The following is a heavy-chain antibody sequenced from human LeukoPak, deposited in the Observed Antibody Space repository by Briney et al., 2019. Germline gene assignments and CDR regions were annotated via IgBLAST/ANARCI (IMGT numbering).Heavy chain of an antibody. CDR3: ARGEVVPAGLTDY. CDR1: GFSFSSYS. D-gene: IGHD2-2*01. Sequence: QSGGSLRLSCAASGFSFSSYSMNWVRQAPGKGLEWVSYISSSGSTRYYADSVKGRFTISRDNAKNSLYLQMNSLTAADTAVYYCARGEVVPAGLTDYWGQGTLVTVSS. V-gene: IGHV3-48*01. CDR2: ISSSGSTR. J-gene: IGHJ4*02.